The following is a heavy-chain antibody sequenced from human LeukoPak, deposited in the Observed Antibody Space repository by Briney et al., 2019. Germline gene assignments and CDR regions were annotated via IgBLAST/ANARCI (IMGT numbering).Heavy chain of an antibody. CDR3: ARDLDYSTGFDY. CDR2: ISSSSSYI. Sequence: GGSLRLSCAASGFTFSSYNMNWVRQAPGKGLEWVSSISSSSSYIYYADSVKGRFTISRDIANSLLYLQMNSLRADDTAVYYCARDLDYSTGFDYWGQGTLVTVSS. V-gene: IGHV3-21*01. D-gene: IGHD4-11*01. J-gene: IGHJ4*02. CDR1: GFTFSSYN.